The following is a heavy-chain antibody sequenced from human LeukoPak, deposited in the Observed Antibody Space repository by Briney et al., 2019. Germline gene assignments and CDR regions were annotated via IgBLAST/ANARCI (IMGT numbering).Heavy chain of an antibody. CDR2: ISWNSGSI. D-gene: IGHD3-10*01. CDR1: GFTFDDYA. Sequence: GGSLRLSCAASGFTFDDYAMHWVRQAPGKGLEWVSGISWNSGSIGYADSVKGRFTISRDNAKNSLYLQMNSLRAEDTALYYCAKDRVWFGELLFGAFDIWGQGTMVTVSS. CDR3: AKDRVWFGELLFGAFDI. J-gene: IGHJ3*02. V-gene: IGHV3-9*01.